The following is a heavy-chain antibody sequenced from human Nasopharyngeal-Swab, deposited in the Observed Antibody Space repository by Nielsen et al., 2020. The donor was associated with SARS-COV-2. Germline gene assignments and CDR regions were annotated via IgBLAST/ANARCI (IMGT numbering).Heavy chain of an antibody. CDR1: GFTFSSYE. CDR3: AKDCDSGDDSDDYYHYYGMDV. Sequence: GESLKISCAASGFTFSSYEMNWVRQAPGKGLEWVSYISSSGSTTYYADSVKGRFTISRDNSKNTVSLQMNSLRVEDTAMYYCAKDCDSGDDSDDYYHYYGMDVWGQGTTVTVSS. CDR2: ISSSGSTT. J-gene: IGHJ6*02. V-gene: IGHV3-48*03. D-gene: IGHD5-12*01.